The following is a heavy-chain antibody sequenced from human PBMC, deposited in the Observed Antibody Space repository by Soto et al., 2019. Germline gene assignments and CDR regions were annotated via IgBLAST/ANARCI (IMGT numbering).Heavy chain of an antibody. D-gene: IGHD5-12*01. J-gene: IGHJ4*02. Sequence: SETLSLTCTVSGGSISSSSYYWGWIRQPPGKGLEWIGSIYYSGSTYYNPSLKSRVTISVDTSKNQFSLKLSSVTAADTAVYYWARHDRVLVSGSFDYWGQGTLVTVSS. V-gene: IGHV4-39*01. CDR2: IYYSGST. CDR1: GGSISSSSYY. CDR3: ARHDRVLVSGSFDY.